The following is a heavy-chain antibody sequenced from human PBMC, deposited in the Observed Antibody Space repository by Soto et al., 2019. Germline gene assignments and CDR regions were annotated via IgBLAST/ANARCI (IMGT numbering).Heavy chain of an antibody. CDR2: INSDGSST. J-gene: IGHJ4*02. D-gene: IGHD3-10*01. CDR1: GFTFSSYW. Sequence: EVQLVESGGGLVQPGWSLRLSCAASGFTFSSYWMHWVRQAPGKGLVWVSRINSDGSSTNYADSVKGQFTISRDNAKNTLYLQMNSLRAEDTAVYYCGRGASGSYRLDYWGQGTLVTVSS. CDR3: GRGASGSYRLDY. V-gene: IGHV3-74*01.